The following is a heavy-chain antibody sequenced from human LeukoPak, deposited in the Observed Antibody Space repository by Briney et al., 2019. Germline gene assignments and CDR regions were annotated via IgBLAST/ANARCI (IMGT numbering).Heavy chain of an antibody. Sequence: ASVKVSCKVSGYTLTELSMHWVRQAPGKGLEWMGGFDPEDGETIYAQKFQGRVTMTEDTSTDTAYMELGSLRSEDTAVYYCATWFREFYYFDYWGQGTLVTVSS. CDR3: ATWFREFYYFDY. V-gene: IGHV1-24*01. J-gene: IGHJ4*02. D-gene: IGHD3-10*01. CDR2: FDPEDGET. CDR1: GYTLTELS.